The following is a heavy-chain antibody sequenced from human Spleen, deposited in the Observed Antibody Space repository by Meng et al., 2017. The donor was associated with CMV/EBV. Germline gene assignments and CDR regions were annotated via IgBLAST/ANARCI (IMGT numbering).Heavy chain of an antibody. Sequence: SGFTFDDFGMSWIRQVPGKGLEWVSNINWNGKDTNYADSVKGRFTISRDNAKNSLFLQMNSLRGDDTALYYCARGRHLMTTAGWFDPWGQGTLVTVSS. V-gene: IGHV3-20*03. J-gene: IGHJ5*02. CDR3: ARGRHLMTTAGWFDP. D-gene: IGHD4-17*01. CDR1: GFTFDDFG. CDR2: INWNGKDT.